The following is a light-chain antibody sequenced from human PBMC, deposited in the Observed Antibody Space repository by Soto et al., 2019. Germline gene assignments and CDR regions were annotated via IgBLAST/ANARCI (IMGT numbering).Light chain of an antibody. CDR2: DAS. V-gene: IGKV3-20*01. CDR1: QSVRNNY. Sequence: EIVLTQSPGTLSLSPGERATLSCRASQSVRNNYVAWYQQKRGQAPRLIIDDASRRPTGIPDRFSGSGSGTEFTLTISRLEPEDFAVYYCQQCSSPPLTFGGGTKVEIK. CDR3: QQCSSPPLT. J-gene: IGKJ4*01.